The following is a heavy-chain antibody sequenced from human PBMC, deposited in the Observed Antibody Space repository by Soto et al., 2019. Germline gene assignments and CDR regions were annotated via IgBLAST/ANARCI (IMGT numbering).Heavy chain of an antibody. V-gene: IGHV4-39*01. J-gene: IGHJ5*02. CDR2: IYETGST. Sequence: SETLSLTCSVSGGSISSSSSYWGWIRQPPGKGLEWIGDIYETGSTYYNPSLKSRVTIYVDTSMEQFSLRLNSVTAADTATYYCVRLTSRISADSHGRRNWLVPWGPGIMVTVS. CDR1: GGSISSSSSY. CDR3: VRLTSRISADSHGRRNWLVP. D-gene: IGHD2-15*01.